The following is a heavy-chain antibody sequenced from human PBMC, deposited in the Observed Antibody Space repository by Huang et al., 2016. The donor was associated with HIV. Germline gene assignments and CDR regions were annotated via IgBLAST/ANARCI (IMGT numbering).Heavy chain of an antibody. CDR2: INDNGYT. J-gene: IGHJ2*01. Sequence: QVQLQQWGAGLLKPSETLSLTCAVYGGSVSGHYWSWIRQPPGKGLEWIAEINDNGYTNYNPSLKSRVTISVHTSRNQFSLKLNSVTAADAAVYYCARASWYEPRSWYFGLWGRGTPDTVSS. CDR1: GGSVSGHY. V-gene: IGHV4-34*01. CDR3: ARASWYEPRSWYFGL. D-gene: IGHD6-13*01.